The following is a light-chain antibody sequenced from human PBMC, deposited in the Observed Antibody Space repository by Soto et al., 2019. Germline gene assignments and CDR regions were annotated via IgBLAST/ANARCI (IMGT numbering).Light chain of an antibody. J-gene: IGKJ5*01. Sequence: EIVFTQSPATLSLSPGERVTLSCRTSHSVNSHVAWYQQKPGQAPRLLLYGASTRATGIPVRFSGSGFGTEFTLTISSLQSEDFAVYYCQQYKNWPLFGQGTRLEIK. CDR2: GAS. CDR3: QQYKNWPL. V-gene: IGKV3-15*01. CDR1: HSVNSH.